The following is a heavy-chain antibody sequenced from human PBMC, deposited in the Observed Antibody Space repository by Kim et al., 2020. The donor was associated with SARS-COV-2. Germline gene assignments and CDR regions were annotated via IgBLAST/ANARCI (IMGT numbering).Heavy chain of an antibody. D-gene: IGHD6-19*01. Sequence: GGSLRLSCAASGFTFSSYWMHWVRQAPGKGLVWVSRINSDGSSTSYADSVKGRFTISRDNAKNTLYLQMNSLRAEDTAVYYCATGPPVAGTTPGDYWGQGTLVTVSS. V-gene: IGHV3-74*01. CDR1: GFTFSSYW. CDR2: INSDGSST. J-gene: IGHJ4*02. CDR3: ATGPPVAGTTPGDY.